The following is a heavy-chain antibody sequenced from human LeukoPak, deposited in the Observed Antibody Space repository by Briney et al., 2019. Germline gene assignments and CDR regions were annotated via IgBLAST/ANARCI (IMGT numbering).Heavy chain of an antibody. D-gene: IGHD3-10*01. J-gene: IGHJ5*02. V-gene: IGHV1-8*01. CDR3: ARGSLWFGDDP. CDR1: GYTFTSYD. Sequence: ASVKVSCKASGYTFTSYDINWVRQATGQGLEWMGWMNPNSGNTGYAHKFQGRVTMTTNTSISTAYMELSSLRSEDTAVYYCARGSLWFGDDPWGQGTLVTVSS. CDR2: MNPNSGNT.